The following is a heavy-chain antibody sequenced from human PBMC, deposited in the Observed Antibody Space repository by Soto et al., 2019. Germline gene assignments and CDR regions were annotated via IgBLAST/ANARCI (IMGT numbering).Heavy chain of an antibody. CDR3: AKAGGDCSGGSCYSGQGDY. Sequence: EVQLLESGGGLVQPGGSLRLSCAASGFTFSTYAMSWVRQAPGKGLEWVSGITGGGESSYYADSVKGRFTISRDNSKNALYLHMNSLRGEDTAVYYCAKAGGDCSGGSCYSGQGDYWGQGTLVTVSS. J-gene: IGHJ4*02. CDR2: ITGGGESS. V-gene: IGHV3-23*01. D-gene: IGHD2-15*01. CDR1: GFTFSTYA.